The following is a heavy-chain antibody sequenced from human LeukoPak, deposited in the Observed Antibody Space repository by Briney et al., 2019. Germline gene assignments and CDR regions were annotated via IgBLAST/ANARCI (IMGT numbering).Heavy chain of an antibody. Sequence: TSSETLSLTCTVSDGSISSYYWSWIRQPVGKGLEWIGRIFSSGSTDYNPSLKSRVTMSVDTSKNQFSLKLSSVTAADTALYYCARDRYDSVYNWFDPWGQGTLVTVSS. J-gene: IGHJ5*02. CDR2: IFSSGST. V-gene: IGHV4-4*07. CDR3: ARDRYDSVYNWFDP. CDR1: DGSISSYY. D-gene: IGHD3-22*01.